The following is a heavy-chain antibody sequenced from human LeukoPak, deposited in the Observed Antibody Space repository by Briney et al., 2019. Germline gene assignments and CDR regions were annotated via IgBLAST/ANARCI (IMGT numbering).Heavy chain of an antibody. CDR1: GFTFSSYS. CDR3: ATEGNCSGGSCQDAFDI. Sequence: GGSLRLSCAASGFTFSSYSMNWVRQAPGKGLEWVSYISSSSSTIYYADSVKGRFTISRDNSKNTLYLQMNSLRAEDTAVYYCATEGNCSGGSCQDAFDIWGQGTMVTVSS. D-gene: IGHD2-15*01. CDR2: ISSSSSTI. J-gene: IGHJ3*02. V-gene: IGHV3-48*01.